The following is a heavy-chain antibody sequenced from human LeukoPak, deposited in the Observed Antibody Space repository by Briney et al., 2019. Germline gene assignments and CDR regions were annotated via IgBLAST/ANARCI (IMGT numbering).Heavy chain of an antibody. CDR3: ARYWGPYDNSGAYFDY. V-gene: IGHV4-39*01. J-gene: IGHJ4*02. Sequence: SSETLSLTCTVSGGSVSSGSYWVWLRQPPGKGLEWIATIHYTGSTYYNPSLKSRVTISVDTSKNQFSLKLSSVTAADTAMYYCARYWGPYDNSGAYFDYWGQGTLVTVSS. D-gene: IGHD3-22*01. CDR2: IHYTGST. CDR1: GGSVSSGSY.